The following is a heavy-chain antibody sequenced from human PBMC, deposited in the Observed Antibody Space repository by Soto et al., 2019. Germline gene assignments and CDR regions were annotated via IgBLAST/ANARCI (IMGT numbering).Heavy chain of an antibody. D-gene: IGHD3-16*02. V-gene: IGHV3-23*01. CDR1: GFTFNYYD. CDR2: ISDTGGDT. J-gene: IGHJ4*02. CDR3: ATWSERLSMATLGGLIPLGFDY. Sequence: EAQLLESGGGLVQPGGSLRLSCVASGFTFNYYDVSWVRRAPGKGLEWVSTISDTGGDTYYGDSVKGRFSISRDKSRSTVFLQMHSLTVDDTALYYCATWSERLSMATLGGLIPLGFDYWGQGILVTVSS.